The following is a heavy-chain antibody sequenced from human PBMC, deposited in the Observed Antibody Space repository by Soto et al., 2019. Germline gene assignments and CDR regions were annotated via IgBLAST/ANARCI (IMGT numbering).Heavy chain of an antibody. Sequence: PGGSLRLSCSASGFTFSMFSMNSVHQAPGKGLEYVSGISSNGDSTYYADSVKGRFTISKDNSKNTLYLQMCSRRAVDTAVYYCVHPRSTVQIPPTWGQGXLVTVYS. V-gene: IGHV3-64D*06. J-gene: IGHJ5*02. CDR3: VHPRSTVQIPPT. D-gene: IGHD4-4*01. CDR1: GFTFSMFS. CDR2: ISSNGDST.